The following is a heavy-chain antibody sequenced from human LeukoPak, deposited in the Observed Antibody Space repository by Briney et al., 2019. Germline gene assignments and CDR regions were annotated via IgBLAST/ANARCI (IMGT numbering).Heavy chain of an antibody. Sequence: SETLSLTCTVSGGSISSYYRSWIRQPPGKGLERIGYIYYSGSTNYNPSLKSRVTISVDTSKNQFSLKLSSVTAADTAVYYCARLPYYYDSSGYYYAGPFDYWGQGTLVTVSS. CDR3: ARLPYYYDSSGYYYAGPFDY. CDR1: GGSISSYY. CDR2: IYYSGST. D-gene: IGHD3-22*01. J-gene: IGHJ4*02. V-gene: IGHV4-59*01.